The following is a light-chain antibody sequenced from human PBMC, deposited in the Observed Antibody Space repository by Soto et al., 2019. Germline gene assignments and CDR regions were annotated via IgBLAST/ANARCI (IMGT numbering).Light chain of an antibody. CDR1: QSISSW. V-gene: IGKV1-5*01. Sequence: DIQMTQSPSTLSASVGDRVTITCRASQSISSWLAWYQQKPGKAPKLLIYDASNLERGVPSRFSGSESGTDFTLTITSLQHDDFEIYYCRQYISFHLTFGGGTKVDIK. CDR3: RQYISFHLT. J-gene: IGKJ4*01. CDR2: DAS.